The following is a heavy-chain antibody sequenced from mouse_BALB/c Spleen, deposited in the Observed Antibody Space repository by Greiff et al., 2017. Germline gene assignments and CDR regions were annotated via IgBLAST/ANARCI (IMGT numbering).Heavy chain of an antibody. D-gene: IGHD1-2*01. V-gene: IGHV7-1*02. Sequence: EVKLMESGGGLVQPGGSLRLSCATSGFTFSDFYMEWVRQPPGKRLEWIAASRNKANDYTTEYSASVKGRFIVSRDTSQSILYLQMNALRAEDTAIYYCARVHYYGLFAYWGQGTLVTVSA. J-gene: IGHJ3*01. CDR2: SRNKANDYTT. CDR1: GFTFSDFY. CDR3: ARVHYYGLFAY.